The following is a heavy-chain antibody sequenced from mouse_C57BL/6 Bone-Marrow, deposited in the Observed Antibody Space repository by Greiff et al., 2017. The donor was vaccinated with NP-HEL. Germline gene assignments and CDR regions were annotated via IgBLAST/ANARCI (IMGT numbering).Heavy chain of an antibody. J-gene: IGHJ3*01. CDR3: ATSFAY. CDR1: GYTFTSYG. Sequence: VQLQQSGAELARPGASVKLSCKASGYTFTSYGISWVKQRTGQGLEWIGEIYPRSGNTYYNGKFKGKATLTADKSSSTAYMELRSLTSEDSAVYFCATSFAYWGQGTLVTVSA. CDR2: IYPRSGNT. V-gene: IGHV1-81*01.